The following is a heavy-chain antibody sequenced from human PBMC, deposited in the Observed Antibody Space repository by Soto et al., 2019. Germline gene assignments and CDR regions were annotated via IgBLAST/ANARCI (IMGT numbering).Heavy chain of an antibody. CDR2: IYLIGST. J-gene: IGHJ1*01. D-gene: IGHD3-22*01. CDR3: ARARRTESHYDSSGYTAEYFQY. CDR1: GGSISSGDYS. Sequence: SSETLSLTCAFSGGSISSGDYSWSWIRQPPGKGLEWIGYIYLIGSTYYSPSLKSRVTISIDRSKNQFSLNLSSVTAADTAVYYCARARRTESHYDSSGYTAEYFQYWGQGTLVTVSS. V-gene: IGHV4-30-2*01.